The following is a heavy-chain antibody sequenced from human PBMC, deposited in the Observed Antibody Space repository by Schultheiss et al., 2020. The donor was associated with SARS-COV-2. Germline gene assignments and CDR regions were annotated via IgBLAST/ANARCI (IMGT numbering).Heavy chain of an antibody. CDR3: APFGYGYYFDY. V-gene: IGHV4-39*01. Sequence: SETLSLTCAVYGGSISSYYWGWIRQPPGKGLEWIGSIYYSGSTYYNPSLKSRVTISVDTSKNQFSLKLSSVTAADTAVYYCAPFGYGYYFDYWGQGTLVTVSS. CDR1: GGSISSYY. D-gene: IGHD5-18*01. J-gene: IGHJ4*02. CDR2: IYYSGST.